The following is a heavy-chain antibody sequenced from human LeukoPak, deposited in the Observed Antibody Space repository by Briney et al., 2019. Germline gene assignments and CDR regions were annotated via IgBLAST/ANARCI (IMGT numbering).Heavy chain of an antibody. CDR1: GGTFSGYA. CDR2: IIPIFGTA. D-gene: IGHD3-22*01. Sequence: GSSVKVSCKASGGTFSGYAISWVRQAPGQGLEWMGGIIPIFGTANYAQKFQGRVTITTDESTSTAYMEQSSLRSEDTAVYYCARDPGYYDSSGYLDYWGQGTLVTVSS. J-gene: IGHJ4*02. V-gene: IGHV1-69*05. CDR3: ARDPGYYDSSGYLDY.